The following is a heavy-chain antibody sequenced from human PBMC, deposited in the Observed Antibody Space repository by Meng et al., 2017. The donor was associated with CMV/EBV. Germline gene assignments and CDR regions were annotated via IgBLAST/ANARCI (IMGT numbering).Heavy chain of an antibody. CDR3: TRDAHLTTVTPNWFDP. J-gene: IGHJ5*02. D-gene: IGHD4-17*01. V-gene: IGHV1-2*02. CDR1: GDTFTDYY. CDR2: INPNSGDT. Sequence: VRLGHSWPVLRKPGAAVKVSCKASGDTFTDYYMHWVRQAPGQGLEWMGCINPNSGDTNYAQKFQGRVTMTRDTSISTAYMELSRLRSDDTAVYYCTRDAHLTTVTPNWFDPWGQGTLVTASS.